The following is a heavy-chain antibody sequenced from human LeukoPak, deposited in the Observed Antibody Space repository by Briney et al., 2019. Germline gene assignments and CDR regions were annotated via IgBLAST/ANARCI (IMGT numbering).Heavy chain of an antibody. D-gene: IGHD5-24*01. CDR3: ARWLQSYNWFDP. CDR2: VIPFFGTP. Sequence: SVKVSCKASGGTFNSYAISWVRQAPGQGLEWMGGVIPFFGTPNYAQKFQGRVTITADESTSTAYMELSSLRSEDTAVYYCARWLQSYNWFDPWGQGTLVTVSS. V-gene: IGHV1-69*13. CDR1: GGTFNSYA. J-gene: IGHJ5*02.